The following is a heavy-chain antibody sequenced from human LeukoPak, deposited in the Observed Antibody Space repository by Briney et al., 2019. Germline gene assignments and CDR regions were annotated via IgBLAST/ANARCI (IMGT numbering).Heavy chain of an antibody. CDR3: AGYTIFGVDYFDY. D-gene: IGHD3-3*01. J-gene: IGHJ4*02. Sequence: SETLSLTCTVSGYSINSGYYWSWIRQPPGKRLEWIGSIYYSGSTYSNPTLKSRLTISVDTSKNQFSLKLSSVTAADTAVYYCAGYTIFGVDYFDYWGQGTLVTVSS. CDR2: IYYSGST. CDR1: GYSINSGYY. V-gene: IGHV4-38-2*02.